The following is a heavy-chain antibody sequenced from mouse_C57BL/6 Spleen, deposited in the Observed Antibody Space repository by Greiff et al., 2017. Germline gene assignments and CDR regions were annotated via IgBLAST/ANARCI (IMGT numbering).Heavy chain of an antibody. CDR2: IYPRDGST. Sequence: QVQLKESGPELVKPGASVKLSCKASGYTFTSYDINWVKQRPGQGLEWIGWIYPRDGSTKYNEKFKGKATLTVDTSSSTAYMELHSLTSEDSAVYFCARTSITTVVAYYYAMDYWGQGTSVTVSS. D-gene: IGHD1-1*01. J-gene: IGHJ4*01. CDR3: ARTSITTVVAYYYAMDY. V-gene: IGHV1-85*01. CDR1: GYTFTSYD.